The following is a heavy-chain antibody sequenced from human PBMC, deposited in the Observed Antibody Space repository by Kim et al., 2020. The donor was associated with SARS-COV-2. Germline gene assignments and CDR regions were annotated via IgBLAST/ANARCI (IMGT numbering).Heavy chain of an antibody. CDR2: IAPGGSST. D-gene: IGHD6-13*01. J-gene: IGHJ1*01. CDR1: GFPFGTFT. Sequence: GGSLRLSCAASGFPFGTFTMSWVRQAPGKGLEWVSSIAPGGSSTYYADSVKGRFTNSRDNSKSTLFLQLNSLRVEDTAVYYCAKERDSSSWYGYFPSWGQGPLVTVSS. CDR3: AKERDSSSWYGYFPS. V-gene: IGHV3-23*01.